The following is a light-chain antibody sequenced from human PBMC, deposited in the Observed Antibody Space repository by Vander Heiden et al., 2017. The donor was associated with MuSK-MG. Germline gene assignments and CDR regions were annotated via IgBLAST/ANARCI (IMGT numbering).Light chain of an antibody. CDR2: AAS. J-gene: IGKJ2*01. CDR1: QSISSY. CDR3: QQSYSTPRT. Sequence: TQSPSSLSASVGDRVTITCRASQSISSYLNWYQQKPGKAPKLLIYAASSLQSGVPSRFSGSGSGTDFTLTISRLQPEDFATYYCQQSYSTPRTFGQGTKLEIK. V-gene: IGKV1-39*01.